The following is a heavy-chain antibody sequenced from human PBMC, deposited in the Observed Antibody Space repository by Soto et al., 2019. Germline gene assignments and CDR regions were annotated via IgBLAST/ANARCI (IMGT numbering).Heavy chain of an antibody. V-gene: IGHV3-11*01. CDR2: ISSSGSTI. CDR1: GFTFSDYY. D-gene: IGHD5-18*01. J-gene: IGHJ6*02. Sequence: QVQLVESGGGLVKPGGSLRLSCAASGFTFSDYYMSWIRQAPGKGLEWVSYISSSGSTIFYADSVKCRFTISRDNAKNSLSLPMNGMRAEVMAVDYCARGAAMSYGMYVWGQGTTVTVSS. CDR3: ARGAAMSYGMYV.